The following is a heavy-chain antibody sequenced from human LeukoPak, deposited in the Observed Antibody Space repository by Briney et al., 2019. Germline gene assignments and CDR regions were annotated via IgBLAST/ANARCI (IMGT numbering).Heavy chain of an antibody. CDR2: ISGSGGST. CDR1: GFTFSSYA. J-gene: IGHJ4*02. CDR3: AKDIMGDYYFDY. Sequence: GGSLRLSCAASGFTFSSYAMSWVRQAPGKGLEWVSAISGSGGSTYYADSVKGRFTISRDNSKNTLYLQMNSLRAEDTDVYYCAKDIMGDYYFDYWGQGTLVTVSS. V-gene: IGHV3-23*01. D-gene: IGHD1-26*01.